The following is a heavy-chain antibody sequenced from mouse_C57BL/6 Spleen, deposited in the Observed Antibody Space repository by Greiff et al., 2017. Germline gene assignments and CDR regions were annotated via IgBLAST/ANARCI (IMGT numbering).Heavy chain of an antibody. Sequence: EVQRVESGGGLVKPGGSLKLSCAASGFTFSSYTMSWVRQTPEKRLEWVATISGGGGNTYYPDSVKGRFTISRDNAKNTLYLQMSSLRSEDTALYYCARPDPFYAMDYWGQGTSVTVSS. CDR3: ARPDPFYAMDY. CDR1: GFTFSSYT. V-gene: IGHV5-9*01. CDR2: ISGGGGNT. J-gene: IGHJ4*01.